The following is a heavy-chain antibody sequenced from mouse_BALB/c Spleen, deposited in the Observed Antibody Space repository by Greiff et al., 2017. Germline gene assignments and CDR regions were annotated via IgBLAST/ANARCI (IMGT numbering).Heavy chain of an antibody. D-gene: IGHD1-1*01. Sequence: EVKLMESGPGLVKPSQSLSLTCSVTGYSITSGYYWNWIRQFPGNKLEWMGYISYDGSNNYNPSLKNRISITRDTSKNQFFLKLNSVTTEDTATYYCASYYGSSYLYFDVWGAGTTVTVSS. CDR3: ASYYGSSYLYFDV. J-gene: IGHJ1*01. CDR1: GYSITSGYY. CDR2: ISYDGSN. V-gene: IGHV3-6*02.